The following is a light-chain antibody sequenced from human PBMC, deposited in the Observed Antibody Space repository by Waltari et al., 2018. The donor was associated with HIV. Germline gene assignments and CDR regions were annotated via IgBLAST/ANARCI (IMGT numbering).Light chain of an antibody. CDR1: QSISSW. J-gene: IGKJ5*01. V-gene: IGKV1-5*03. CDR3: QQYNSYSIT. CDR2: KAS. Sequence: DTQMTQSPSPLSASVADRATITCRASQSISSWLAWYQQKPGKAPKLLIYKASSLESGVSSRFSGRGSGTEFTLTISSLQPDDFATYYCQQYNSYSITFGQGTRLEIK.